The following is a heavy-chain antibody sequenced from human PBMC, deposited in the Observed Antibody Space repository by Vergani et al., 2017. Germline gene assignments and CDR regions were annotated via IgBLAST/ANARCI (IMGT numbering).Heavy chain of an antibody. Sequence: QVQLVQSGAEVKKPGSSVKVSCKASGGTFSSYTISWVRQAPGQGLEWMGRIIPILGIANYAQKFQGRVTITADKSTSTAYMELSSLRSEDTAVSYCATGTYCSSTSCYSPYCYYMDVWGKGSTVTGAS. J-gene: IGHJ6*03. V-gene: IGHV1-69*02. CDR3: ATGTYCSSTSCYSPYCYYMDV. CDR2: IIPILGIA. D-gene: IGHD2-2*01. CDR1: GGTFSSYT.